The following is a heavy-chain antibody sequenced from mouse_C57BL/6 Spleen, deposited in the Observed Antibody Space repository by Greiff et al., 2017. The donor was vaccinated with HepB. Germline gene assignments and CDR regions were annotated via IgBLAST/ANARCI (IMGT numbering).Heavy chain of an antibody. CDR1: GYTFTSYW. CDR2: IDPSDSYT. D-gene: IGHD1-1*01. Sequence: VQLQQPGAELVKPGASVKLSCKASGYTFTSYWMPWVNQRPGQGLEWIGEIDPSDSYTNYNQKFKGKATLTVDTSSSTAYMQLSSLTSEDSAVYYEAKRRPYYYGSSCWYFDVWGTGTTVTVSS. J-gene: IGHJ1*03. V-gene: IGHV1-50*01. CDR3: AKRRPYYYGSSCWYFDV.